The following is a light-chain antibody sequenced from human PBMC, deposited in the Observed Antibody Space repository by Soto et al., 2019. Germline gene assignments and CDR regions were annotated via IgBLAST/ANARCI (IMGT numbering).Light chain of an antibody. CDR1: QSLTNNY. Sequence: ETVLTQSPGTLSLSPGERATLSCRASQSLTNNYLAWYQQKPGQAPRLLIYASSSRATGIPDRFSGSGSETDFTLTISRLEPEDFAVYYCQQYGSSLPVTFGGGTKVEIK. CDR3: QQYGSSLPVT. J-gene: IGKJ4*01. V-gene: IGKV3-20*01. CDR2: ASS.